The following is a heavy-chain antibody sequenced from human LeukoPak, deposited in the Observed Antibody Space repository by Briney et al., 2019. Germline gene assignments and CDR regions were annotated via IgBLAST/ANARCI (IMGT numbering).Heavy chain of an antibody. V-gene: IGHV4-59*01. CDR1: GGSIRSYC. D-gene: IGHD3-22*01. J-gene: IGHJ3*02. CDR2: IYYSGST. Sequence: SETLSLTCSVSGGSIRSYCWSWIRQPPGKGLEWIGYIYYSGSTNYNPSLKSRVTISVDTSKNQFSLKLSSVTAADTAVYYCARDKKDYYDSSGYYYFAFDIWGQGTMVNVSS. CDR3: ARDKKDYYDSSGYYYFAFDI.